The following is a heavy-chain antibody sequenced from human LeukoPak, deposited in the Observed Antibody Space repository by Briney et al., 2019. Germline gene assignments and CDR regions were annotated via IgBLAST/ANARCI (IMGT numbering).Heavy chain of an antibody. Sequence: MPGGSLRLSCAASGFTFSTYWMHWVRQAPGKGLEWVSSISSSSSYIYYADSVKGRFTISRDNAKNSLYLQMNSLRAEDTAVYYCARDLGRVKYGMDVWGQGTTVTVSS. V-gene: IGHV3-21*01. CDR2: ISSSSSYI. CDR1: GFTFSTYW. D-gene: IGHD3-16*01. CDR3: ARDLGRVKYGMDV. J-gene: IGHJ6*02.